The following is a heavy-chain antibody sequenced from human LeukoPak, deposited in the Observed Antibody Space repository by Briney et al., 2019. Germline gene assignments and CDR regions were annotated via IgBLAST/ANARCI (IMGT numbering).Heavy chain of an antibody. J-gene: IGHJ4*02. CDR3: AKGIYYGSGTPIDY. V-gene: IGHV3-23*01. CDR1: GFTFSSYA. D-gene: IGHD3-10*01. Sequence: PGGPLRLSCAASGFTFSSYAMSWVRQAPGKGLEWVSCTGGSGDSTYYADSVKGRFTISRDNSKNALYLQMNSLRAEDTAIYYCAKGIYYGSGTPIDYWGQGTLVTVSS. CDR2: TGGSGDST.